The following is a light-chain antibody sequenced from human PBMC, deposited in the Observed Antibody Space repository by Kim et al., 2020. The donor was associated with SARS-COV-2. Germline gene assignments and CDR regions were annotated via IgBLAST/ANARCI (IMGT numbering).Light chain of an antibody. CDR3: SSYRSSGYV. V-gene: IGLV2-14*03. J-gene: IGLJ1*01. CDR1: SSDVGGYKY. CDR2: DVS. Sequence: QSALTQPASVSGSPGQSITISCTGTSSDVGGYKYVSWYQHYPGKAPKLMIYDVSKRPSGVSNRFSGSKSGNTASLTISGLQAEDEADYYCSSYRSSGYVFGTGTKVTVL.